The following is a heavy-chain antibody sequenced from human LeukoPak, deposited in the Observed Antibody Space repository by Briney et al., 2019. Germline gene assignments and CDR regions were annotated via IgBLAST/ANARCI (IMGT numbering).Heavy chain of an antibody. Sequence: PSETLSLTCAVYGGPFSGYYWSWIRQPPGKGLEWIGEINHSGSTNYNPSLKSRVTISIDTSKNQLSLKLNSVTAADTAVYHCARDRDVDDFDYWGRGTLVIVSS. D-gene: IGHD2-15*01. CDR3: ARDRDVDDFDY. CDR2: INHSGST. CDR1: GGPFSGYY. V-gene: IGHV4-34*01. J-gene: IGHJ4*01.